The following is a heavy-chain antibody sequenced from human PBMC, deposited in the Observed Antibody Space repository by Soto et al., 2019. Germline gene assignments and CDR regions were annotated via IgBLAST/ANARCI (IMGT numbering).Heavy chain of an antibody. V-gene: IGHV1-3*01. J-gene: IGHJ4*02. CDR1: GYTFTSYA. CDR2: INAGNGNT. D-gene: IGHD3-10*01. CDR3: AIHMVRGVIITRRFDY. Sequence: ASVKVSCKASGYTFTSYAMHWLRQAPGQRLEWMGWINAGNGNTKYSQKFQGRVTITRDTSASTAHMELSSLRSEDTAVYYCAIHMVRGVIITRRFDYWGQGTLVTVSS.